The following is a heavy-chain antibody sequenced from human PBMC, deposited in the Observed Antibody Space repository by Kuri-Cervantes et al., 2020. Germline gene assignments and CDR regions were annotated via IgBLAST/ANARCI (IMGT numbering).Heavy chain of an antibody. CDR3: ARVGPVTKGRRGMDV. J-gene: IGHJ6*02. CDR1: GFTFDTYW. Sequence: GESLKISCAASGFTFDTYWMAWFRQTPGKGLEWLGNIETDGSDKYYLDSIKGRFTISRDNAKNSLFLQMSSLRSEDTAVYYCARVGPVTKGRRGMDVWGQGTTVTVSS. D-gene: IGHD4-11*01. V-gene: IGHV3-7*03. CDR2: IETDGSDK.